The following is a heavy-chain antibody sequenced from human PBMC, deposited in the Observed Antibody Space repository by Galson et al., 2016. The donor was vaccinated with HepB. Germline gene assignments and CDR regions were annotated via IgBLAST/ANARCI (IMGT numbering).Heavy chain of an antibody. CDR3: TRGTLGTTASMAFDY. CDR1: GGSISDNSW. Sequence: SETLSLTCAVSGGSISDNSWWTWVRQSPGEGLEWIGEIYQTGTAHYNPSFTSRATISVDKSRNQISLRLGSVTAADTAVYYCTRGTLGTTASMAFDYWGQGTPVSVSS. D-gene: IGHD1-26*01. CDR2: IYQTGTA. J-gene: IGHJ4*02. V-gene: IGHV4-4*02.